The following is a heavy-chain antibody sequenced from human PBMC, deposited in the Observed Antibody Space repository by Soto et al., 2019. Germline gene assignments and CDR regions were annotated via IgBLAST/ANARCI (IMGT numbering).Heavy chain of an antibody. CDR1: GASISSSSYY. J-gene: IGHJ4*02. D-gene: IGHD6-13*01. CDR2: IYYGGST. V-gene: IGHV4-39*01. Sequence: SETLSLTCTVSGASISSSSYYWGWIRQSPGKGLEWIGTIYYGGSTSYNPSLKSRVTISVDTSKNQFSLKLSSVTAADTALYYCARRSSSGWFFDYWGQGNLVTVSS. CDR3: ARRSSSGWFFDY.